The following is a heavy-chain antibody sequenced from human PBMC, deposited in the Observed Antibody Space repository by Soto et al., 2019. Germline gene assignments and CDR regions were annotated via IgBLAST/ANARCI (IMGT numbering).Heavy chain of an antibody. V-gene: IGHV3-7*03. CDR1: GFTFSSYW. D-gene: IGHD1-1*01. J-gene: IGHJ6*02. CDR3: ARDHWNGELYYHYGMDV. CDR2: IKQDGSEK. Sequence: GGSLRLSCAASGFTFSSYWMSWVRQAPGKGLEWVANIKQDGSEKYYVDSVKGRVTISRDNAKNSLYLQMNSLRAEDTAVYSCARDHWNGELYYHYGMDVWGQGTTVTVSS.